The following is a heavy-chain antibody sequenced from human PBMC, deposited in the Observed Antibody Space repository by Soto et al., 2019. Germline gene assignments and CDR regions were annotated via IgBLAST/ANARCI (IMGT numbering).Heavy chain of an antibody. CDR3: LGSRQTRYSSGWYYFDY. J-gene: IGHJ4*02. CDR2: ISSNGGST. Sequence: GGSLRLSCSASGFTFSSYAMHWVRQAPGKGLEYVSAISSNGGSTYYADSVKGRFTISRDNSKNTLYLQMSSLRAEDTAVYYCLGSRQTRYSSGWYYFDYWGQGTLVTVSS. V-gene: IGHV3-64D*08. CDR1: GFTFSSYA. D-gene: IGHD6-19*01.